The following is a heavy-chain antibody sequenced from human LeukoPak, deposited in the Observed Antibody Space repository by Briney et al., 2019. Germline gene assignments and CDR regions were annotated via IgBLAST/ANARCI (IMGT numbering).Heavy chain of an antibody. J-gene: IGHJ5*02. CDR3: ARDVRGRTPLKLGMKWFDP. CDR1: GFTVSSNY. D-gene: IGHD7-27*01. CDR2: ISNSGDTR. V-gene: IGHV3-11*01. Sequence: PGGSLRLSCAASGFTVSSNYMSWIRQAPGKGLEWLAYISNSGDTRKYADSVTGRFTISRDNAKNSVFLQMNSLRAEDSGVYYCARDVRGRTPLKLGMKWFDPWGQGTRVTVSS.